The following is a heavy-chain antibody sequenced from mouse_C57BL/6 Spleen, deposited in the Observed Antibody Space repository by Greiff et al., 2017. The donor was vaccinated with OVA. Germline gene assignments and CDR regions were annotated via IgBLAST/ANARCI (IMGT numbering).Heavy chain of an antibody. D-gene: IGHD1-1*01. CDR1: GIDFSRYW. CDR3: ARPRYYGSSLWFAY. CDR2: INPDSSTI. J-gene: IGHJ3*01. Sequence: EVKVIESGGGLVQPGGSLKLSCAASGIDFSRYWMSWVRRAPGKGLEWIGEINPDSSTINYAPSLKDKFIISRDNAKNTLYLQMSKVRSEDTALYYCARPRYYGSSLWFAYWGQGTLVTVSA. V-gene: IGHV4-1*01.